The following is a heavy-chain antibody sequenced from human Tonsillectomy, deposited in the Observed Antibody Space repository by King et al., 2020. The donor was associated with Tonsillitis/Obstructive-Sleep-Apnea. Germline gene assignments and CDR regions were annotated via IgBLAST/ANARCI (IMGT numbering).Heavy chain of an antibody. CDR3: AGVDYDISGYYSGFDF. CDR2: ISAYNGNT. V-gene: IGHV1-18*01. CDR1: GYTFTSYG. Sequence: QLVQSGPEVKKPGASVKVSCKASGYTFTSYGIGWVRQAPGQGLEWMGWISAYNGNTNYAQKFQGRVTMTTDTSTSTAYMELRSLRSDDTAVYYCAGVDYDISGYYSGFDFWGQGTLVTVSS. D-gene: IGHD3-22*01. J-gene: IGHJ4*02.